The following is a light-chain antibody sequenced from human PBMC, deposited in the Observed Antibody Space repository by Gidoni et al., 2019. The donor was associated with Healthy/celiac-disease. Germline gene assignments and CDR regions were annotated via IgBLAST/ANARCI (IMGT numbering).Light chain of an antibody. CDR3: QQSYSTPWT. CDR2: AAS. CDR1: QSISIY. Sequence: DIPMTQSPSSLSASVGDRVTITCRASQSISIYLNWYQQKPGKAPKLLIYAASSLQSGVPSRFSGSGSGTDFTITISSLQPEDFATYYCQQSYSTPWTFGQGTKVEIK. V-gene: IGKV1-39*01. J-gene: IGKJ1*01.